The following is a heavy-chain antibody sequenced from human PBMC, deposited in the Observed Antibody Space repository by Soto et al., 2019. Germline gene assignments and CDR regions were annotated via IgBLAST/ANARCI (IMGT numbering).Heavy chain of an antibody. J-gene: IGHJ4*02. V-gene: IGHV1-69*01. CDR2: IIPIFGTA. CDR1: GGTFSSYA. CDR3: GGGVPGGSGREDKY. Sequence: QVQLVQSGAEVKKPGSSVKVSCKASGGTFSSYAISWVRQAPGQGLEWMGGIIPIFGTANYAQKFQGRVTINAEQSQNKAYMELGSLRIEETAVFYCGGGVPGGSGREDKYWGQGTLVTVSS. D-gene: IGHD3-10*01.